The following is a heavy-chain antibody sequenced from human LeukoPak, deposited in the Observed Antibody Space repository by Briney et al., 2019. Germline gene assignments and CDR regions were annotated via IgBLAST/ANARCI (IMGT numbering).Heavy chain of an antibody. J-gene: IGHJ4*02. CDR3: ARVRGLGAETFDY. D-gene: IGHD3-10*01. Sequence: SETLSPTCTVSGGSISSGGYYWSWIRQHPGKGLEWIGYIYYSGSTYYNPSLKSRVTISVDTSKNQFSLKLSSVTAADTAVYYCARVRGLGAETFDYWGQGTLVTVSS. V-gene: IGHV4-31*03. CDR2: IYYSGST. CDR1: GGSISSGGYY.